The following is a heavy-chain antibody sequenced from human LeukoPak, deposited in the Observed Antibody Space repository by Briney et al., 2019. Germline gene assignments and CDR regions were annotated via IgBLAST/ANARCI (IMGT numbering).Heavy chain of an antibody. CDR1: GYTFTGYY. Sequence: GASVKVSCKASGYTFTGYYMHWVRQAPGQGLEWMGWINPNSGDTNYAQKFLGRVTMTRDTSISTAYMELSGLRSDDTAVYYCARILTTVTTMDYWGQGTLVTVSS. CDR3: ARILTTVTTMDY. D-gene: IGHD4-17*01. J-gene: IGHJ4*02. V-gene: IGHV1-2*02. CDR2: INPNSGDT.